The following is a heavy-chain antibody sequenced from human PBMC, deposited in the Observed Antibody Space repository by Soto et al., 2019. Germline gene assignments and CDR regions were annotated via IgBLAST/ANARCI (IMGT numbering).Heavy chain of an antibody. J-gene: IGHJ4*02. Sequence: GGSLRLSCVASGLTFSGDSINWVRQAPGKGLEWVSYISGSSKTIHYADSVKGRFTISRDNAKYSVYLQMNSLRAEDTAVYYCARGGAARPDYWGQGTLVTVSS. CDR2: ISGSSKTI. V-gene: IGHV3-48*01. CDR3: ARGGAARPDY. CDR1: GLTFSGDS.